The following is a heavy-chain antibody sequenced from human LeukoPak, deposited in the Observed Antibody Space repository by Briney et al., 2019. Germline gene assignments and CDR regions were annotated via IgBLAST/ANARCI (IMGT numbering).Heavy chain of an antibody. V-gene: IGHV1-2*02. D-gene: IGHD5-24*01. CDR2: INPNSGAT. CDR3: ARRFVEMATISAFDI. CDR1: GYTFTGYY. J-gene: IGHJ3*02. Sequence: ASVKVSCKASGYTFTGYYMHWVRQAPGQGLEWMGWINPNSGATNYAQKFQGRVTMTRDTSISTAYMELSRLRSDDTAVHYCARRFVEMATISAFDIWGQGTMVTVSS.